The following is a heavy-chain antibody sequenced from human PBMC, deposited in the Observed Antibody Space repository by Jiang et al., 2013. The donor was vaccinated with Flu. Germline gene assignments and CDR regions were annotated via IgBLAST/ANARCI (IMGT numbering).Heavy chain of an antibody. Sequence: TNXNPSLKSRVTISVDTSKNQFSLKLSSMTAADTAVYYCARGSSWSTYWGQGTLVTVSS. CDR3: ARGSSWSTY. V-gene: IGHV4-34*01. D-gene: IGHD6-13*01. CDR2: T. J-gene: IGHJ4*02.